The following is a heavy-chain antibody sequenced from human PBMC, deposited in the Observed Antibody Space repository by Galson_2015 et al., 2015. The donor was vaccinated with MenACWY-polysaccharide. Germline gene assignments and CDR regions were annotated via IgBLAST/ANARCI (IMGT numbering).Heavy chain of an antibody. Sequence: SLRLSCAASGFTFSTYWMHWVRQAPGKGLVWVSRIKSDGSCTNYADSVKGRFTISRDNAKNTLYLQMNSLRAEDTALYYCARGYSAYDWGQGTLVTVSA. CDR2: IKSDGSCT. V-gene: IGHV3-74*01. J-gene: IGHJ4*02. CDR3: ARGYSAYD. D-gene: IGHD5-12*01. CDR1: GFTFSTYW.